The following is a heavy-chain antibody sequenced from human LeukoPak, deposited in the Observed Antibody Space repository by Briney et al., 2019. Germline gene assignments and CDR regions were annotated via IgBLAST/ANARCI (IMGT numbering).Heavy chain of an antibody. D-gene: IGHD2/OR15-2a*01. CDR3: ARDLSSDY. CDR2: INSDGTST. V-gene: IGHV3-74*01. J-gene: IGHJ4*02. Sequence: PGGSLRLSCRASGFTFSTYWMHWVRQAPGKGLVWVSRINSDGTSTNYADSVKGRFTISRDNAKNTVYLQMNSLTAVDTAVYYCARDLSSDYWGQGTQVTVSS. CDR1: GFTFSTYW.